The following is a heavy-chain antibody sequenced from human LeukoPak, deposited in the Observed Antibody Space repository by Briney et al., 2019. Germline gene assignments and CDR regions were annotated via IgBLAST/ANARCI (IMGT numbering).Heavy chain of an antibody. D-gene: IGHD3-22*01. J-gene: IGHJ3*02. CDR2: TYYRSKWHK. V-gene: IGHV6-1*01. Sequence: SQTLSLTCDISGDSVSSNSVAWNWIRQSPSRGLEWLGRTYYRSKWHKDYAVSVKGRITINPDTSKNQFSLQLNSVTPEDTAVYYCARDDPYYDSSGYYYVGAFDIWGQGTMVTVSS. CDR3: ARDDPYYDSSGYYYVGAFDI. CDR1: GDSVSSNSVA.